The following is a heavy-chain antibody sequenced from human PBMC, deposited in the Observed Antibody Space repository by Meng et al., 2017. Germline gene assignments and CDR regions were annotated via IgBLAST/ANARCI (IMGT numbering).Heavy chain of an antibody. D-gene: IGHD4-17*01. CDR1: GFTFSSYA. Sequence: GESLKISCAASGFTFSSYAMSWVRQAPGKGLEWVANIKQDGSEKYYVDSVKGRFTISGDNAKNSLYLQMNSLRAEDTAVYYCARESVTRSFDYWGQGTLVTVSS. V-gene: IGHV3-7*01. CDR3: ARESVTRSFDY. J-gene: IGHJ4*02. CDR2: IKQDGSEK.